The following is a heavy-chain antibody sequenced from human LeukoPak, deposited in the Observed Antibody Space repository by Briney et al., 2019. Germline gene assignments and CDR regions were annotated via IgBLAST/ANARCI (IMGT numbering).Heavy chain of an antibody. CDR3: AKDRIQLWNYYFDY. V-gene: IGHV3-74*01. D-gene: IGHD5-18*01. CDR2: VNSDGSAT. J-gene: IGHJ4*02. Sequence: PGGSLRLSCAASGFIFTKYWMHWVRQAPGKGLVWVSHVNSDGSATSYADSVKGRFTISRDNSRTTLYLQMNSLRAEDTAIYYCAKDRIQLWNYYFDYWGQGTLVTVSS. CDR1: GFIFTKYW.